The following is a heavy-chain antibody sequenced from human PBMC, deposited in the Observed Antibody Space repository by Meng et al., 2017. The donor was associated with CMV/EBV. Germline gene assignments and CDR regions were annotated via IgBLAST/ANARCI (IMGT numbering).Heavy chain of an antibody. D-gene: IGHD6-19*01. J-gene: IGHJ4*02. CDR1: GDSISSYY. CDR3: ARDSSGWYPHFDY. V-gene: IGHV4-4*07. Sequence: ECGPVLVTPSETLSLPCMVCGDSISSYYWSWIRQPAGKGLEWIGRIYTSGSTNYNPSLKSRVTMSVDTSKNQFSLKLSSVTAADTAVYYCARDSSGWYPHFDYWGQGTLVTVSS. CDR2: IYTSGST.